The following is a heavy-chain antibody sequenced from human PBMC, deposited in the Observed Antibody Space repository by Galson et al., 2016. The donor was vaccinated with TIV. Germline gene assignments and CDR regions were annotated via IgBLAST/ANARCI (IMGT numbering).Heavy chain of an antibody. CDR2: IYKSGSI. Sequence: SLRLSCAASGFVFGHYAMHWVRQVPGEGLEWVSVIYKSGSIYYADFVEGRFTISRDNSKNTLHLQMNSLRTDDTAMYYCARDPEAEATTPYFFDSWGRGTLVTVSS. CDR3: ARDPEAEATTPYFFDS. V-gene: IGHV3-NL1*01. D-gene: IGHD1-14*01. J-gene: IGHJ4*02. CDR1: GFVFGHYA.